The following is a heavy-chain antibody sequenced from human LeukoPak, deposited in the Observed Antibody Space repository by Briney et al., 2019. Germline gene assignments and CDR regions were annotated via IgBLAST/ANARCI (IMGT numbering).Heavy chain of an antibody. D-gene: IGHD3-10*01. J-gene: IGHJ5*02. CDR2: INPDSGVA. CDR3: AGGTYGSGTYRWFDP. V-gene: IGHV1-2*02. Sequence: WASVKVSCKTSGYTFSGYNMFWVRQAPGQGLQCMGWINPDSGVANYALDFQGRVTMTRDTSNSTVYMELSSLRSDDTAVYYCAGGTYGSGTYRWFDPWGQGTQVTVSS. CDR1: GYTFSGYN.